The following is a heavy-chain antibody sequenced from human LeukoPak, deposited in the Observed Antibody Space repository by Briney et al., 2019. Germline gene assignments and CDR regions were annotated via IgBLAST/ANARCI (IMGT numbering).Heavy chain of an antibody. CDR1: GYTFTSYY. J-gene: IGHJ4*02. V-gene: IGHV1-46*01. D-gene: IGHD2-15*01. CDR3: ARVGGHCSGGTCTYYFDY. Sequence: ASVKVSCKASGYTFTSYYLHWVRQAPGPGLEWMGIANPTTSYAQKFQGRVTMTRDTSTSTVYMELSSLRSDDTAVYYCARVGGHCSGGTCTYYFDYWGQGTLVTVSS. CDR2: ANPTT.